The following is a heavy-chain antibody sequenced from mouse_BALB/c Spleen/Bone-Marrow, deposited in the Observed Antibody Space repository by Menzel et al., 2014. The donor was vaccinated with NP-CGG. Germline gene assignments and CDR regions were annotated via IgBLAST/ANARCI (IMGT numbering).Heavy chain of an antibody. CDR3: TRPYGYSYAMDY. CDR2: INSDSRTI. CDR1: GLTFSSFG. D-gene: IGHD2-2*01. Sequence: EVQVVESGGGLVQPGGSRKLSCVVSGLTFSSFGMHWVRQVPEKGLEWVAYINSDSRTIYYADTVKGRFTISRDNPKNTLFLQMTGLRSEDTAIYYCTRPYGYSYAMDYWGQGTSVTVSS. V-gene: IGHV5-17*02. J-gene: IGHJ4*01.